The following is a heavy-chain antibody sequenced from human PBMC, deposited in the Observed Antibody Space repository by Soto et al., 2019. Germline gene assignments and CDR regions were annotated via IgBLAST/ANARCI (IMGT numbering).Heavy chain of an antibody. CDR2: ISSSSNTI. Sequence: GGSLRLSCAASGFSFSSYSMNWVRQAPGKGLEWVSYISSSSNTIYYTDSVKGRFTISRDNARNSLYLQMNSLRDEDTAVYYCATWRDFKGNWGQGTLVTVSS. CDR3: ATWRDFKGN. V-gene: IGHV3-48*02. D-gene: IGHD1-1*01. CDR1: GFSFSSYS. J-gene: IGHJ4*02.